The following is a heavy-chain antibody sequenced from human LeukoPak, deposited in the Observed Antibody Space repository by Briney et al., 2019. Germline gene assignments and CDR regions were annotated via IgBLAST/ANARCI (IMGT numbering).Heavy chain of an antibody. CDR1: GYTFTGYY. D-gene: IGHD2-15*01. Sequence: GASVKVSCKASGYTFTGYYMHWVRQAPGQGLEWMGWINPNSGGTNYAQKFQGRVTMTRDTSISTAYMELSRLRSDDTAVYYCVRGNLLYYYYGMDVWGQGTTVTVSS. CDR2: INPNSGGT. V-gene: IGHV1-2*02. CDR3: VRGNLLYYYYGMDV. J-gene: IGHJ6*02.